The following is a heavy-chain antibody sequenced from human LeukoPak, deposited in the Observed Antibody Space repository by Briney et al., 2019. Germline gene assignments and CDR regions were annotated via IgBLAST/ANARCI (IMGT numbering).Heavy chain of an antibody. J-gene: IGHJ4*02. V-gene: IGHV3-30*02. D-gene: IGHD3-22*01. CDR1: GFAFSSYG. Sequence: GGSLRLSCAPSGFAFSSYGMHWVRQAPGKGREGVAFIRSDGGNKYYADSVKGRFTISRDISKNTLCLQMNSLRAEDTAVYYCAKDPGSDSSASPHFGSWGQGTLVTVSS. CDR2: IRSDGGNK. CDR3: AKDPGSDSSASPHFGS.